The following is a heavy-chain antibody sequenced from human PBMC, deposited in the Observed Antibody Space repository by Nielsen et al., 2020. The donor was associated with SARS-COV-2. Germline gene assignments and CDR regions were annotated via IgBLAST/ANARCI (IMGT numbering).Heavy chain of an antibody. CDR1: SFTFSRYA. D-gene: IGHD2-15*01. CDR2: MSYDARNK. CDR3: AKDLEYCSGGSCSLGY. Sequence: GGSLRLSCAASSFTFSRYAMHWVRQAPGKGLEWVAVMSYDARNKYYADSVKGRFTISRDNSKNTLYLQMNSLRAEDTAVYYCAKDLEYCSGGSCSLGYWGQGTLVTVSS. V-gene: IGHV3-30*04. J-gene: IGHJ4*02.